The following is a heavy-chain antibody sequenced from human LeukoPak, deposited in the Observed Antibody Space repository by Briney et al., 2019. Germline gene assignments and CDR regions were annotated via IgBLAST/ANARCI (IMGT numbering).Heavy chain of an antibody. CDR2: INPNSGGT. V-gene: IGHV1-2*02. CDR3: ARGKYSSSSPLGY. D-gene: IGHD6-6*01. Sequence: ASVKVSCKASGYTYTGCYMHWVRQAPGQGLEWMGWINPNSGGTNYAQKFQGRVTMTRDTSISTAYMELSRLRSDDTAVYYCARGKYSSSSPLGYWGQGTLVTVSS. CDR1: GYTYTGCY. J-gene: IGHJ4*02.